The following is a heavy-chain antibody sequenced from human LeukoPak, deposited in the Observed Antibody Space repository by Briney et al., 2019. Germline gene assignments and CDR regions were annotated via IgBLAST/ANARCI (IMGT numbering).Heavy chain of an antibody. Sequence: SETLSLTCAVYGGSFSSYYWSWIRQPPGKGLEWIGEINHSGSTNYNPSLKSRVTISVDTSKNQFSLKLSSVTAADTAVYYCARQRPDSSGYYYPYYFDYWGQGTLVTVSS. CDR3: ARQRPDSSGYYYPYYFDY. D-gene: IGHD3-22*01. V-gene: IGHV4-34*01. CDR1: GGSFSSYY. J-gene: IGHJ4*02. CDR2: INHSGST.